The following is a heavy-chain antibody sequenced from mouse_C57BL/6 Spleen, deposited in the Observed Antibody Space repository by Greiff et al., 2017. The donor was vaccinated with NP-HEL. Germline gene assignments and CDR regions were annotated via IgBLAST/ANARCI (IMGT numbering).Heavy chain of an antibody. J-gene: IGHJ1*03. V-gene: IGHV1-72*01. CDR1: GYTFTSYW. CDR3: ARGDGVVATDWYFDV. CDR2: IDPNSGGT. Sequence: VQLQQPGAELVKPGASVKLSCKASGYTFTSYWMHWVKQRPGRGLEWIGRIDPNSGGTKYNEKFTSKATLTVDKPSSTAYMQLSSLTSEDSAVYYCARGDGVVATDWYFDVWGTGTTVTVSS. D-gene: IGHD1-1*01.